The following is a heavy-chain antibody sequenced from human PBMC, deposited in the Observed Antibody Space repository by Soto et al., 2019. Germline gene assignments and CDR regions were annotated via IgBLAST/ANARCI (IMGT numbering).Heavy chain of an antibody. CDR3: ASCPNLIYDFWSGYPKGQYYFDY. V-gene: IGHV4-39*01. CDR1: GGSISSSSYY. CDR2: IYYSGST. J-gene: IGHJ4*02. Sequence: PSETLSLTCTVSGGSISSSSYYWGWIRQPPGKGLEWIGSIYYSGSTYYNPSLKRRVTISVDTSKNQFSLKLSSVTAADTAVYYCASCPNLIYDFWSGYPKGQYYFDYWGQGTLVPVSS. D-gene: IGHD3-3*01.